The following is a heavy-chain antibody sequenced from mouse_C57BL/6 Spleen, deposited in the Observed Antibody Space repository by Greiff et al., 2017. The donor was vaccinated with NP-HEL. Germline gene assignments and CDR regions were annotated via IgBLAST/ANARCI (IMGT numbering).Heavy chain of an antibody. CDR3: AREDYGSPTRGWFAY. Sequence: EVKLQESGPGLVKPSQSLSLTCSVTGYSITSGYYWNWIRQFPGNKLEWMGYISYDGSNNYNPSLKNRISITRDTSKNQFFLKLNSVTTEDTATYYCAREDYGSPTRGWFAYWGQGTLVTVSA. CDR2: ISYDGSN. J-gene: IGHJ3*01. CDR1: GYSITSGYY. V-gene: IGHV3-6*01. D-gene: IGHD1-1*01.